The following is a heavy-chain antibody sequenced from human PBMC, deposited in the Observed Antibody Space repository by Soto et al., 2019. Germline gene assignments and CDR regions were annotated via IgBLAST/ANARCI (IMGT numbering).Heavy chain of an antibody. J-gene: IGHJ4*03. CDR3: ASGRGTTALNA. D-gene: IGHD1-1*01. Sequence: QVQLLQSGAEVKKPGASVKVSCKASGYKFTTYGITWVRQAPGQGLEWLGGISTYNGNTDYAQNLQDRVTMTTETSPDTASWGVRGQPPEDTAVYFCASGRGTTALNAWGQGP. CDR2: ISTYNGNT. CDR1: GYKFTTYG. V-gene: IGHV1-18*04.